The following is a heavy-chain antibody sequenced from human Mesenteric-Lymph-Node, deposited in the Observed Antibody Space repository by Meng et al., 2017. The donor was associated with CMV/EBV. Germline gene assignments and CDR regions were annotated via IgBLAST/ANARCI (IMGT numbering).Heavy chain of an antibody. V-gene: IGHV1-8*03. CDR3: ARVGLVPAAIGGAFDI. Sequence: ASVKVSCKASGYTFTSYDINWVRQATGQGLEWMGWMNPNSGNTGYAQKFQGRVTITRNTSISTAYMELSSLRSEDTAVYYCARVGLVPAAIGGAFDIWGQGTMVTVSS. D-gene: IGHD2-2*01. CDR1: GYTFTSYD. J-gene: IGHJ3*02. CDR2: MNPNSGNT.